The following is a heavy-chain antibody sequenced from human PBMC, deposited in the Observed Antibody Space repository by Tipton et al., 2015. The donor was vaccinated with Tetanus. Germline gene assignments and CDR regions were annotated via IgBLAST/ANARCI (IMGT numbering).Heavy chain of an antibody. CDR1: GFTFSNYA. CDR3: AKEQSDADYYYYGMDV. CDR2: IRGNGVYT. V-gene: IGHV3-23*01. Sequence: GSLRLSCAASGFTFSNYAMTWVRQAPGKGLEWVSLIRGNGVYTYYADSVKGRFTISRDNSKNTLYLQMNSLRAEDTAVYYCAKEQSDADYYYYGMDVWGQGTTVTVSS. D-gene: IGHD4-11*01. J-gene: IGHJ6*02.